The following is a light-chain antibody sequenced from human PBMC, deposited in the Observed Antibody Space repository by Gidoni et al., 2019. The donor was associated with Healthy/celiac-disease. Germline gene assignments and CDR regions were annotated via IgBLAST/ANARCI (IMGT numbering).Light chain of an antibody. CDR3: QQRSNWPLT. Sequence: EILLTQSPATLFLSPGERATLSCRASQSVSSYLAWYQQKPGQAPRLLIYDASNRATGIPARFSGSGSGTDFTLTISSLEPEDFAVYYCQQRSNWPLTFGPGTKVDIK. V-gene: IGKV3-11*01. CDR1: QSVSSY. CDR2: DAS. J-gene: IGKJ3*01.